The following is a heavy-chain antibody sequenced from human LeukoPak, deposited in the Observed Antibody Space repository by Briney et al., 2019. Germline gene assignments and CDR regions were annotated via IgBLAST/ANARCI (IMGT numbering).Heavy chain of an antibody. J-gene: IGHJ4*02. CDR2: INPSGGAT. D-gene: IGHD2-15*01. V-gene: IGHV1-46*01. CDR3: ARETVVVAAANYFDY. Sequence: ASVKVSCKASGYTFISYYIHWVRQAPGQGLEWIGIINPSGGATTYAQKFQGRVTMTRDTSTGTIYMELNSLRSEDTAFYYCARETVVVAAANYFDYWGQGALVTVSS. CDR1: GYTFISYY.